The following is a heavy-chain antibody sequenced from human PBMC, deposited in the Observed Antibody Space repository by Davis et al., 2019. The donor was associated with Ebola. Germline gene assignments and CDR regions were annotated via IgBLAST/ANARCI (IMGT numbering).Heavy chain of an antibody. V-gene: IGHV1-3*01. J-gene: IGHJ6*02. D-gene: IGHD2-15*01. CDR3: ARGCSGGSCYHYYYGMDV. CDR1: GYTFTSYA. CDR2: INAGNGNT. Sequence: ASVKVSCKASGYTFTSYAMHWVRQAPGQRLEWMGWINAGNGNTKYSQKFQGRVTITRDTSASTAYMELSSLRSEDTAVYYCARGCSGGSCYHYYYGMDVWGQGTTVTVSS.